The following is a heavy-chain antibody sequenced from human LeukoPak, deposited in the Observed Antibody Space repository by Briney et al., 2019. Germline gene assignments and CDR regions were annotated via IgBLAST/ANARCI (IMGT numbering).Heavy chain of an antibody. J-gene: IGHJ4*02. CDR2: IYSSGST. V-gene: IGHV4-4*02. CDR1: GGSVTSTNW. CDR3: ARLEYSSAHFDY. Sequence: SETLSLTCGVSGGSVTSTNWWTWGRQPPGKGLEWIENIYSSGSTNYNPSLKSRVTISADTSKNQFSLKLSSVTAADTAVYYCARLEYSSAHFDYWGQGTLVTVSS. D-gene: IGHD6-6*01.